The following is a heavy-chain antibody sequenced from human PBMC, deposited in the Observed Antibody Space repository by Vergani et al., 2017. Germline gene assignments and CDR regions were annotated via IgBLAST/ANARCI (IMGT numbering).Heavy chain of an antibody. V-gene: IGHV4-39*07. Sequence: QLQLQESGPGLLKPSETLSLTCTVSGGSISSSSYYWGWIRQPPGKGLEWIGSIYYSGSTYYNPSLKSRVTISVDTSKNQFSLKLSSVTASDTAVYYCAGGGGGNSRTFDYWGQGTLVTVSS. D-gene: IGHD4-23*01. CDR1: GGSISSSSYY. J-gene: IGHJ4*02. CDR2: IYYSGST. CDR3: AGGGGGNSRTFDY.